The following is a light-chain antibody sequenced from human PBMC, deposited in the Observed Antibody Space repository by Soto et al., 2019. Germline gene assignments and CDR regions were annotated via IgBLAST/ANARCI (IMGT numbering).Light chain of an antibody. CDR3: ETRDSNTYVV. Sequence: QSVLTQSSSASASLGSSVKLTCTLSSGHSSYIIAWHQQQPGKAPRYLMKLEGSGSYNKGSGVPDRFSGSSSGADRYLTISNLQSEDEADYYCETRDSNTYVVFGGGIKLTVL. V-gene: IGLV4-60*03. J-gene: IGLJ2*01. CDR2: LEGSGSY. CDR1: SGHSSYI.